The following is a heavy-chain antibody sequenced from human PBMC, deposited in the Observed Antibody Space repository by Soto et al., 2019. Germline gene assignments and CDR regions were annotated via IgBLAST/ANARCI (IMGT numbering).Heavy chain of an antibody. J-gene: IGHJ5*02. Sequence: ASVKVSCKASGYTFTSYAMHWVRQAPGQRLEWMGWINAGNGNTKYSQKFQGRVTITRDTSASTAYMELSSLRSEDTAVYYCARDLRVVVAANRFDPWGQGTLVTVSS. V-gene: IGHV1-3*01. D-gene: IGHD2-15*01. CDR2: INAGNGNT. CDR1: GYTFTSYA. CDR3: ARDLRVVVAANRFDP.